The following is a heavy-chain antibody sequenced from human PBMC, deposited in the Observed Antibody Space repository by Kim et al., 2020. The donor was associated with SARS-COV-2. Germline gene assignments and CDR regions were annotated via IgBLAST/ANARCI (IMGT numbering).Heavy chain of an antibody. CDR2: ISAYNGNT. Sequence: ASVKVSCKASGYTFTSYGISWVRQAPGQGLEWMGWISAYNGNTNYAQKLQGRVTMTTDTSTSTAYMELRSLRSDDTAVYYCARGRRMIVVATDFDYWGQGTLVTVSS. V-gene: IGHV1-18*01. J-gene: IGHJ4*02. CDR1: GYTFTSYG. D-gene: IGHD3-22*01. CDR3: ARGRRMIVVATDFDY.